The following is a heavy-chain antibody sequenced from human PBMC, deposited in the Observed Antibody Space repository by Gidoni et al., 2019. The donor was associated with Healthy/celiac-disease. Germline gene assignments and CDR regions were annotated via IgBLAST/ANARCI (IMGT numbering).Heavy chain of an antibody. J-gene: IGHJ5*02. CDR1: GFPFISYS. V-gene: IGHV3-48*02. CDR2: ISSSSSTI. CDR3: ARDEGSSGWYNWFDP. Sequence: EVQLVESGGGLVQPGGSLRLSCAASGFPFISYSMNWVRQAPGKGLEWVSYISSSSSTIYYADSVKGRFTISRDNAKNSLYLQMNSLRDEDTAVYYCARDEGSSGWYNWFDPWGQGTLVTVSS. D-gene: IGHD6-19*01.